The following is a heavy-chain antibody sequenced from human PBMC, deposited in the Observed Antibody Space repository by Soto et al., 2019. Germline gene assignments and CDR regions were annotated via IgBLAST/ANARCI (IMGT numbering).Heavy chain of an antibody. D-gene: IGHD1-20*01. J-gene: IGHJ6*02. CDR2: ISYDGSNK. CDR3: AREYNWNDAVDYYYGMDV. Sequence: VQLVESGGGVVQPGRSLRLSCAASGFTFSSYAMHWVRQAPGKGLEWVAVISYDGSNKYYADSVKGRFTISRDNSKNTLYLQMNSLRAEDTAVYYCAREYNWNDAVDYYYGMDVWGQGTTVTVSS. V-gene: IGHV3-30-3*01. CDR1: GFTFSSYA.